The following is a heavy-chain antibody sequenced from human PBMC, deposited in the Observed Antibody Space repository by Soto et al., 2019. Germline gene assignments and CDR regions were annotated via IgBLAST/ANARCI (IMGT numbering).Heavy chain of an antibody. CDR1: GDSVSSNSAS. J-gene: IGHJ5*02. Sequence: PSQTLSLTCALSGDSVSSNSASSNWIRQSPSRGLEWLGRTYYRSKWYNDYAVSVKSRITINPDTSKNQFSLQLNSVTPEDTAVYYCARGPRGRAAAGTGLNWFDPWGQGTLVTVSS. CDR2: TYYRSKWYN. V-gene: IGHV6-1*01. CDR3: ARGPRGRAAAGTGLNWFDP. D-gene: IGHD6-13*01.